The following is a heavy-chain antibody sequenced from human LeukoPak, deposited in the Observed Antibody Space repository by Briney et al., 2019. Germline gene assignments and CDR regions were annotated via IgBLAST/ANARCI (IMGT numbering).Heavy chain of an antibody. CDR2: IYYSGST. V-gene: IGHV4-39*07. Sequence: SETLSLTCTVSGGSISSSSYYWGWIRQPPGKGLEWIGSIYYSGSTYYNPSLKSRVTISVDTSKNQFSLKLSSVTAADTAVYYCARGKTIRLRAARCMDVWGKGTTVTVSS. CDR1: GGSISSSSYY. J-gene: IGHJ6*03. D-gene: IGHD6-6*01. CDR3: ARGKTIRLRAARCMDV.